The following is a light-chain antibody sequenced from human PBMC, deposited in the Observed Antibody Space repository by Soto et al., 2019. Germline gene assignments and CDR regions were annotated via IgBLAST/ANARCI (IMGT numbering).Light chain of an antibody. CDR2: GAS. J-gene: IGKJ5*01. CDR1: QRVYSN. CDR3: QQYTNWPPNT. V-gene: IGKV3-15*01. Sequence: EIVLTQSPGTLSLSPGESATLSCRATQRVYSNLAWYQQRPGQAPRLLIYGASTRATGVPARFSGRGSGTEFTLTISSLQSEDFAVYYCQQYTNWPPNTFGQGTRLEIK.